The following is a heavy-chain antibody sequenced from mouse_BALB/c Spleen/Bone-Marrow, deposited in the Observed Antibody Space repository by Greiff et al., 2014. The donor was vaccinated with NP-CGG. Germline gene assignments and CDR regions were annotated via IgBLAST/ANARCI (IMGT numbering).Heavy chain of an antibody. CDR3: ARPATYYGNFYWYFDV. Sequence: VQLQQSGPELVKPGASVKMSCKASGYTFTSYIMHWVKQKPGQGLEWIGYINPYNDGTKYNEKFKGKATLTSDKSSSTAYMELSSLTSEDTAVYYCARPATYYGNFYWYFDVGGAGTTVTVSS. V-gene: IGHV1-14*01. J-gene: IGHJ1*01. CDR1: GYTFTSYI. D-gene: IGHD2-10*01. CDR2: INPYNDGT.